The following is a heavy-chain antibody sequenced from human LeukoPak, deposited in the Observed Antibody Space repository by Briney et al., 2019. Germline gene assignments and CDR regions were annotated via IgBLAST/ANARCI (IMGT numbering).Heavy chain of an antibody. CDR2: INPNSGGT. V-gene: IGHV1-2*02. J-gene: IGHJ3*02. Sequence: ASVKVSCKASVYTFTGYYMHWVRQAPGQGVERMGWINPNSGGTNYAQKFQGTVTMTRDTSISTAYLELSRMRSDDTAVYYCARVGMAYSSSWYGAFDIWGQGTMVTVSS. CDR1: VYTFTGYY. CDR3: ARVGMAYSSSWYGAFDI. D-gene: IGHD6-13*01.